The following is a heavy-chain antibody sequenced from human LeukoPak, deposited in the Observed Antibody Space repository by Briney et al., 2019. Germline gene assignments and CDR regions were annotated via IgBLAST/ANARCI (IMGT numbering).Heavy chain of an antibody. CDR2: MNPNRGNT. V-gene: IGHV1-8*03. CDR1: GCTFTSYD. Sequence: GASVKVSCKASGCTFTSYDINWVRQATRQGLEWMGWMNPNRGNTGYAQKFQGRVTITRNTSISTAYMELSSLRSEDTAVYYCARGRDIVVVPAAPFDPWGQGTLVTVSS. CDR3: ARGRDIVVVPAAPFDP. J-gene: IGHJ5*02. D-gene: IGHD2-2*01.